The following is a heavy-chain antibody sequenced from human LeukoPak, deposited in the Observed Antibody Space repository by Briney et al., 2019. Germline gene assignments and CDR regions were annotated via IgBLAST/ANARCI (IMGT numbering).Heavy chain of an antibody. Sequence: ASVKVSCKASGYTFTGYYMHWVRQAPGHGLEWMGWINPNSGGTNYAQKFQGRVTMTRDTSISTAYMELSRLRSDDTAVYYCARDLEWELLYGMDVWGQGTTVTVSS. V-gene: IGHV1-2*02. J-gene: IGHJ6*02. CDR2: INPNSGGT. D-gene: IGHD1-26*01. CDR1: GYTFTGYY. CDR3: ARDLEWELLYGMDV.